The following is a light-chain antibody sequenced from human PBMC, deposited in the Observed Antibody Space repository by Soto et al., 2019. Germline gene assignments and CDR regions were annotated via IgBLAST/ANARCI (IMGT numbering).Light chain of an antibody. J-gene: IGKJ5*01. CDR3: QQRRSWPPTIT. V-gene: IGKV3-11*01. Sequence: EVVLTQSTGTLSLSPGERATLSCMSGQSVSTYLAWYQQRPGQAPRLLIYDASYRATDIPPRFSGSGSGTDFTLTISSLEPEDFAVYYCQQRRSWPPTITFGQGTRLEIK. CDR1: QSVSTY. CDR2: DAS.